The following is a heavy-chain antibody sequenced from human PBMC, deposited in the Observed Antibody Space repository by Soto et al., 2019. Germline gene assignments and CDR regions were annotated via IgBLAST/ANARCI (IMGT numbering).Heavy chain of an antibody. D-gene: IGHD2-15*01. CDR1: GGSFSGYY. J-gene: IGHJ5*02. Sequence: QVQLQQWGAGLLKPSETLSLTCAVYGGSFSGYYWSWIRQPPGKGLEWIGEINHSGSTNYNPSLKSRVNISVDTSKNQFSLQLSSVTAADTAVYYCARGPPIRYCSGGSCYSNWFDPWGQGTLVTVSS. V-gene: IGHV4-34*01. CDR2: INHSGST. CDR3: ARGPPIRYCSGGSCYSNWFDP.